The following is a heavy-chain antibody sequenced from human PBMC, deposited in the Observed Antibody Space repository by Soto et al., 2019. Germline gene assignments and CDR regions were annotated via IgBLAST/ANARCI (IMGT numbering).Heavy chain of an antibody. CDR3: AKLYSSPTPSDY. D-gene: IGHD6-13*01. Sequence: GGSLRLSCAASGFTFSSSTLSWVRQAPGKGLEFVSAISGSGGSTYYADSVKGRFTISRDNSKNTLYLQMSSLRAEDTAVYYCAKLYSSPTPSDYWGQGTLVTVSS. V-gene: IGHV3-23*01. CDR2: ISGSGGST. CDR1: GFTFSSST. J-gene: IGHJ4*02.